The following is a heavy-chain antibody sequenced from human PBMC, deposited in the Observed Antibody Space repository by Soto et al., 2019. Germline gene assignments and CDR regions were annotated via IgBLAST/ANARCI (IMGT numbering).Heavy chain of an antibody. CDR3: TRYDFWSGYCKGDYYYYMDV. CDR2: IRSKAYGGTT. Sequence: GGSLRLSCTASGFTFGDYAMSWFRQAPGKGLEWVGFIRSKAYGGTTEYAASVKGRFTISRDDSKSIAYLQMNSLKTEDTAVYYCTRYDFWSGYCKGDYYYYMDVWGKGTTVTVSS. J-gene: IGHJ6*03. CDR1: GFTFGDYA. D-gene: IGHD3-3*01. V-gene: IGHV3-49*03.